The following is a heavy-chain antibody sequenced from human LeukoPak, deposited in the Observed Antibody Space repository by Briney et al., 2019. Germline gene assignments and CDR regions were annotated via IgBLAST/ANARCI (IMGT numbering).Heavy chain of an antibody. CDR2: MNPNSGNT. J-gene: IGHJ4*02. Sequence: ASVKVSCKASGYTFTGYYMHWVRQATGQGLEWMGWMNPNSGNTGYAQKFQGRVTMTRNTSISTAYMELSSLRSEDTAVYYCARVLYDILTGYYLGPIGYWGQGTLVTVSS. CDR3: ARVLYDILTGYYLGPIGY. CDR1: GYTFTGYY. D-gene: IGHD3-9*01. V-gene: IGHV1-8*02.